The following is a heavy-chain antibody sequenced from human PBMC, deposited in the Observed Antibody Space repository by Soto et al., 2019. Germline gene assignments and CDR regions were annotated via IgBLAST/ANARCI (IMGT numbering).Heavy chain of an antibody. J-gene: IGHJ4*02. CDR2: ISGYNAKA. CDR1: GNRFSDYG. D-gene: IGHD3-3*01. Sequence: QAQLVQSGAEVKKPWASVKVSCKASGNRFSDYGFNWVRQAPGRGLEWMGWISGYNAKANYAESLQGRVTLTTDTSTSPVYMELRSLTSDDTAVYFCATDPTVFTTSSFGDSWGQGTLVTVSS. CDR3: ATDPTVFTTSSFGDS. V-gene: IGHV1-18*01.